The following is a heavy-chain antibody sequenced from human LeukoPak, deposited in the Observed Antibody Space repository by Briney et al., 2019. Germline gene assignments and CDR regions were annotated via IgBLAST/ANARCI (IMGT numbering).Heavy chain of an antibody. D-gene: IGHD1-26*01. CDR3: AKDPRIVGASY. Sequence: GGSLRLSCAASGFTFSSYAMSWVRQAPGKGLDWVSAISGSGGSTYYADSVKGRFTISRDNSKNTLYLQMNSLRAEDTAVYYCAKDPRIVGASYWGQGTLVTVSS. CDR1: GFTFSSYA. CDR2: ISGSGGST. V-gene: IGHV3-23*01. J-gene: IGHJ4*02.